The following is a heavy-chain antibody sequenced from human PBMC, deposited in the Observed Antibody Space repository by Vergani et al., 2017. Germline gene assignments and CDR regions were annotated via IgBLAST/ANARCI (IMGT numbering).Heavy chain of an antibody. CDR3: ARDREDIVVVPAAIAHHYYYYMDV. D-gene: IGHD2-2*02. CDR2: IYTSGST. V-gene: IGHV4-4*07. J-gene: IGHJ6*03. Sequence: QVQLQESGPGLVKPSETLSLTCTVSGGSISSYYWSWIRQPAGKGLEWIGRIYTSGSTNYNPSLKSRVTMSVDTTKNQFSLKLSSVTAAYTAVYYCARDREDIVVVPAAIAHHYYYYMDVWGKGTTVTVSS. CDR1: GGSISSYY.